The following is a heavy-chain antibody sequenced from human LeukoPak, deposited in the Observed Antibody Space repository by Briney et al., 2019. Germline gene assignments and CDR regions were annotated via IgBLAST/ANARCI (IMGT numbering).Heavy chain of an antibody. CDR1: GFTFSSFG. Sequence: PGGSLRLSCAASGFTFSSFGMYWVRQAPGKGLEWVSFIRGDGTNKYYADSVKGRFTISRDNSKNTSYLQMNSLRAEDTGVYYCAKDPENNGYSDGSFDYWGQGTLVTVSS. V-gene: IGHV3-30*02. CDR3: AKDPENNGYSDGSFDY. CDR2: IRGDGTNK. D-gene: IGHD3-22*01. J-gene: IGHJ4*02.